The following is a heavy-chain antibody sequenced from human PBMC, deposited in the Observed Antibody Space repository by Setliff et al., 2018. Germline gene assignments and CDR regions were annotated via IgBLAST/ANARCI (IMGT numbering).Heavy chain of an antibody. J-gene: IGHJ4*02. CDR1: GGSISTYH. D-gene: IGHD2-8*01. CDR2: IYSSGNT. V-gene: IGHV4-4*08. CDR3: AREGFYCTNGVCYRPFDY. Sequence: SETLSLTCSVSGGSISTYHWSWIRQPPEKGLEWIGDIYSSGNTNYNPSLKSRVTISVDTAKNQFSLNLTSVTAADTAVYYCAREGFYCTNGVCYRPFDYWGQGPLVTVSS.